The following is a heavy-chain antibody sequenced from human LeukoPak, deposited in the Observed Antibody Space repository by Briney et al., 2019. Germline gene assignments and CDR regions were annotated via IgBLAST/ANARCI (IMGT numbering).Heavy chain of an antibody. CDR1: GFTFSSYA. CDR3: AKEGTYITMVRGVSDY. J-gene: IGHJ4*02. CDR2: ISGSGGST. Sequence: EGSLRLSCAASGFTFSSYAMSWVRQAPGKGLEWVSAISGSGGSTYYADSVKGRFTISRDNSKNTLYLQMNSLRAEDTAVYFCAKEGTYITMVRGVSDYWGQGTLVTVSS. D-gene: IGHD3-10*01. V-gene: IGHV3-23*01.